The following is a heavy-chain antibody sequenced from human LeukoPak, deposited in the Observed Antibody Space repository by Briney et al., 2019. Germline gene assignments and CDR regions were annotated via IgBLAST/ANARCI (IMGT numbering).Heavy chain of an antibody. V-gene: IGHV3-64*01. CDR1: GFTFSSYA. Sequence: PGGSLRLSCAASGFTFSSYAMHWVRQAPGKGLEYVSAISSNGGSTYYANSVKGRFTISRDNSKNTLYLQMGSLRAEDMAVYYCARMYYYGSGSYIFDPDFDYWGQGTLVTVSS. CDR3: ARMYYYGSGSYIFDPDFDY. J-gene: IGHJ4*02. CDR2: ISSNGGST. D-gene: IGHD3-10*01.